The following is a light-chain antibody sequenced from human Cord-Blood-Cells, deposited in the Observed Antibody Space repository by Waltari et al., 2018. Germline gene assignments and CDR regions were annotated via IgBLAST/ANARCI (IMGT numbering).Light chain of an antibody. CDR3: GTWDSSLSAGV. V-gene: IGLV1-51*02. J-gene: IGLJ3*02. CDR2: ENN. CDR1: SSNIGTNY. Sequence: QSVLTPPPSVSAAPGQKVPISCSGSSSNIGTNYVSWYQQLPGTAPKLLIYENNKRPSGIPDRFSGSKSGTSATLGITGLQTGDEADYYCGTWDSSLSAGVFGGGTKLTVL.